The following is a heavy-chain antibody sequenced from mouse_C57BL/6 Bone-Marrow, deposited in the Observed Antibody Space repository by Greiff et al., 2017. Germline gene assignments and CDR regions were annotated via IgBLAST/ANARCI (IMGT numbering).Heavy chain of an antibody. Sequence: VQLQQSGPELVKPGASVKISCKASGYSFTDYNMNWVKQSNGKSLEWIGVINPNYGTTSYNQKFKGKATLTVDQSSSTAYMQLNSLTSEDSAVYYCARGGYYGSSKYYYAMDYWGQGTSVTVSS. J-gene: IGHJ4*01. CDR3: ARGGYYGSSKYYYAMDY. CDR1: GYSFTDYN. CDR2: INPNYGTT. D-gene: IGHD1-1*01. V-gene: IGHV1-39*01.